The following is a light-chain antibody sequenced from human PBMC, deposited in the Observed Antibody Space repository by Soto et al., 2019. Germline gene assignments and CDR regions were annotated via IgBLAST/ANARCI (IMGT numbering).Light chain of an antibody. Sequence: QSVLTQPPSVSGAPGQRVTISCTGSSSNIGAGYDVHWYQQLPGTAPKLLIYVNSNRPSGVPDRFSGSKSGTSASLAITGLQAEDEADYYCQSYDSSLSGHWVFGGGTKLTVL. CDR1: SSNIGAGYD. CDR2: VNS. CDR3: QSYDSSLSGHWV. V-gene: IGLV1-40*01. J-gene: IGLJ3*02.